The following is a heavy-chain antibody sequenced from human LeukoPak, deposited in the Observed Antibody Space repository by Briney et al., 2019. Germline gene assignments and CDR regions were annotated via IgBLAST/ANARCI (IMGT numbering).Heavy chain of an antibody. CDR1: GGSISSSSYY. V-gene: IGHV4-39*07. CDR2: IYYSGST. Sequence: PSETLSLTCTVSGGSISSSSYYWGWIRQPPGKGLEWIGSIYYSGSTYYNPSLKSRVTISVDTSKNQFSLKLSSVTAADTAVYYCARDLGHDYGDSNWFDPWGQGTLVTVSS. J-gene: IGHJ5*02. CDR3: ARDLGHDYGDSNWFDP. D-gene: IGHD4-17*01.